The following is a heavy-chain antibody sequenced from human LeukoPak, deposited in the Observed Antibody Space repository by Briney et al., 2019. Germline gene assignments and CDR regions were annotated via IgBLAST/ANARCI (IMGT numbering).Heavy chain of an antibody. CDR3: ARGGSSLLKGIDY. CDR1: GFTFSSYA. D-gene: IGHD6-13*01. Sequence: GGSLRLSCAASGFTFSSYAMSWVRQVPGRGLEWVSAISGRDGRTYYTDSVKGRFTISRDNSRDTLYLQMNSLRAEDTAVYYCARGGSSLLKGIDYWGQGTLVTVSS. CDR2: ISGRDGRT. J-gene: IGHJ4*02. V-gene: IGHV3-23*01.